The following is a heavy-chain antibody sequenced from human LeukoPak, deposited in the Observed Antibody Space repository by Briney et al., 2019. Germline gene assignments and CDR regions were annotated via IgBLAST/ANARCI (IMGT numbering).Heavy chain of an antibody. Sequence: GGSLRLSCAASGFTFSSYGMHWVRQAPGKGLEWVAFIRYDGSNKYYADSVKGRFTISRDNSKNTLYLQMNSLRAEDAAVYYCAKAGVDTAMALDYWGQGTLATVSS. D-gene: IGHD5-18*01. CDR1: GFTFSSYG. CDR2: IRYDGSNK. V-gene: IGHV3-30*02. J-gene: IGHJ4*02. CDR3: AKAGVDTAMALDY.